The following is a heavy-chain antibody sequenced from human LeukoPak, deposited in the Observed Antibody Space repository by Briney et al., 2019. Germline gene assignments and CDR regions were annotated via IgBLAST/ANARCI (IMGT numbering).Heavy chain of an antibody. CDR2: INRDGSEK. V-gene: IGHV3-7*03. D-gene: IGHD3-3*01. CDR1: GFTLSSRW. Sequence: GGSLRLSCVVSGFTLSSRWMMWVRQAPGEGLEWMTNINRDGSEKNYVDSVKGQFTITRDNAENSLYLQMNSLKVEDSVIYYCATYDSWSGYNIAYWGQGTLVTVSS. CDR3: ATYDSWSGYNIAY. J-gene: IGHJ4*02.